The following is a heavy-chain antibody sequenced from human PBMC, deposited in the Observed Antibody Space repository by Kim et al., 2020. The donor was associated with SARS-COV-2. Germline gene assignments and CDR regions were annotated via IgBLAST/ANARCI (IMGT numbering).Heavy chain of an antibody. CDR1: GYTFTSYA. V-gene: IGHV7-4-1*02. Sequence: ASVKVSCKASGYTFTSYAMNWVRQAPGQGLEWMGWINTNTGNPTYAQGFTGRFVFSLDTSVSTAYLQISSLKAEDTAVYYCAREWEEDIVVVPAAPEADYWGQGTLVTVSS. J-gene: IGHJ4*02. CDR3: AREWEEDIVVVPAAPEADY. D-gene: IGHD2-2*01. CDR2: INTNTGNP.